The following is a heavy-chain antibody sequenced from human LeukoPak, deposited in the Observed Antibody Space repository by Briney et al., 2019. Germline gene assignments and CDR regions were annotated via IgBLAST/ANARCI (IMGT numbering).Heavy chain of an antibody. CDR2: ISGSGGST. D-gene: IGHD3-9*01. J-gene: IGHJ4*02. V-gene: IGHV3-23*01. Sequence: GGSLRLSCAASGFTFSSYAMSWVRQAPGKGLEWVSAISGSGGSTYYADSVKGRFTISRDNSKNTLYLQMNSLRAEDTAVYYCARADILTGYLYYFDYWGQGTLVTVSS. CDR1: GFTFSSYA. CDR3: ARADILTGYLYYFDY.